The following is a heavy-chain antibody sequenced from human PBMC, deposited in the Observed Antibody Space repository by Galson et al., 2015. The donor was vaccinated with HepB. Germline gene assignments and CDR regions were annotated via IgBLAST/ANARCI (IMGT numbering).Heavy chain of an antibody. Sequence: SLRLSCAASGFTFSSYSMNWVRQAPGKGLEWVSYISSSSSTIYYADSVKGRFTISRDNAKNSLYLQMNSLRDEDTAVYYCARFRDYYDSSGYGYFDYWGQGTLVTVSS. V-gene: IGHV3-48*02. J-gene: IGHJ4*02. CDR2: ISSSSSTI. CDR3: ARFRDYYDSSGYGYFDY. CDR1: GFTFSSYS. D-gene: IGHD3-22*01.